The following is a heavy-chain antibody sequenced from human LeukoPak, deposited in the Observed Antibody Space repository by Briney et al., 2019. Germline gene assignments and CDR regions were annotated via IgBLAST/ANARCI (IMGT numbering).Heavy chain of an antibody. CDR3: AKIGPITSDY. J-gene: IGHJ4*02. V-gene: IGHV3-30*02. CDR2: IRYDGSNN. D-gene: IGHD1-20*01. CDR1: GFTFSSYG. Sequence: GGSLRLSCAASGFTFSSYGMHWVRQAPGKGLEWVAFIRYDGSNNYYADSVKGRFTISRDNSKNTLYLQMNSLRAEDTAVYYCAKIGPITSDYWGQGTLVTVSS.